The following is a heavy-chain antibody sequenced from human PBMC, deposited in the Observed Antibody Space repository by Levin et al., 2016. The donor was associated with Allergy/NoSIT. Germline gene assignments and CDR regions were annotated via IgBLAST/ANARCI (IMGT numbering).Heavy chain of an antibody. Sequence: VRQAPGKGLEWVAVISYDGSNKYYADSVKGRLTISRDNSKNTLYLQMNSLRAEDTAVYYCAAGTYSRSDYWGQGTLVTVSS. CDR3: AAGTYSRSDY. J-gene: IGHJ4*02. D-gene: IGHD6-6*01. CDR2: ISYDGSNK. V-gene: IGHV3-30*04.